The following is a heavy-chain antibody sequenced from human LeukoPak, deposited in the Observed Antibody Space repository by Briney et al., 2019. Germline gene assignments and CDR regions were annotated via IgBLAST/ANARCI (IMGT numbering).Heavy chain of an antibody. D-gene: IGHD3-22*01. CDR3: ARSSGYYSSLFYMHV. V-gene: IGHV1-46*01. CDR2: INPSGGST. Sequence: GASVKVSCKASGYTFTGYYMHWVRQAPGQGLEWMGWINPSGGSTTYPQKFQGRVTMTTDMSTNTLYMELSSLRSEDTAVYYCARSSGYYSSLFYMHVWGKGTTVTVSS. J-gene: IGHJ6*03. CDR1: GYTFTGYY.